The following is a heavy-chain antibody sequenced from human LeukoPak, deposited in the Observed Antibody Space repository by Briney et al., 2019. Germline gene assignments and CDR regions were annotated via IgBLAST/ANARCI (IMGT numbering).Heavy chain of an antibody. CDR2: IYYSGST. V-gene: IGHV4-39*07. Sequence: SETLSLTCTVSGGSISSYYWGWIRQPPGKGLEWIGSIYYSGSTYYNPSLKSRVTISVDTSKNQFSLKLSSVTAADTAVYYCARDHSPYYYDSSGVTYNWFDPWGQGTLVTVSS. CDR3: ARDHSPYYYDSSGVTYNWFDP. CDR1: GGSISSYY. D-gene: IGHD3-22*01. J-gene: IGHJ5*02.